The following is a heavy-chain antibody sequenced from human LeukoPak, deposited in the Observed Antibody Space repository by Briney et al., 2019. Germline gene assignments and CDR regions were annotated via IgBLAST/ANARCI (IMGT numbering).Heavy chain of an antibody. D-gene: IGHD4-17*01. J-gene: IGHJ4*02. CDR3: ARVYGDYPPFDY. CDR2: INPNSGGT. Sequence: AASVKVSCEASGYTFTGYYMHWVRQAPGQGLEWMGWINPNSGGTNYAQKFQGRVTMTRDTSISTAYMELSRLRSDDTAVYYCARVYGDYPPFDYWGQGTLVTVSS. CDR1: GYTFTGYY. V-gene: IGHV1-2*02.